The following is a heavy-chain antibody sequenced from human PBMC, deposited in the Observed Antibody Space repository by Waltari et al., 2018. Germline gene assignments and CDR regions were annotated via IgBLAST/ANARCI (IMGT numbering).Heavy chain of an antibody. D-gene: IGHD1-26*01. J-gene: IGHJ6*02. Sequence: QVQLVQSGAEVKKPGSSVKVSCKASGGTFSSYAISWVRQAPGQGLEWMGRIIPIFGTANYAQKFQGRVTITADKSTSTAYMELSSLRSEDTAVYYCASAIVGATSHYYGMDVWGQGTTVTVSS. V-gene: IGHV1-69*08. CDR1: GGTFSSYA. CDR2: IIPIFGTA. CDR3: ASAIVGATSHYYGMDV.